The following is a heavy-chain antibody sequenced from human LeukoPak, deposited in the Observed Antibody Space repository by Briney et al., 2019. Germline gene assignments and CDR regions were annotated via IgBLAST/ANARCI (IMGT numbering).Heavy chain of an antibody. Sequence: ASVKVSCKAPGYTFTGYYMHWVRQAPGQGLEWMGWINPNSGGTNYAQKFQGRFTMTRDTSISTAYMELSRLRSDDTAVYYCARVGYCSSTSCSNWFDPWGQGTLVTVSS. J-gene: IGHJ5*02. CDR1: GYTFTGYY. V-gene: IGHV1-2*02. CDR3: ARVGYCSSTSCSNWFDP. D-gene: IGHD2-2*01. CDR2: INPNSGGT.